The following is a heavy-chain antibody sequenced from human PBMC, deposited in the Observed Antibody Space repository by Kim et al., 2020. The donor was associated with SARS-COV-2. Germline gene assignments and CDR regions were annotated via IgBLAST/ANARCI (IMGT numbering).Heavy chain of an antibody. D-gene: IGHD6-13*01. Sequence: GGSLRLSCAASGFIFSSYAMHWVRQAPGKELEFVAIISFDGRHDHYTNSVKGRFTISRDNSKNTLYLQMNSLRAEDTAVYYCAKDHGYSTSWYVAGPDYWGQGTQVTVSS. V-gene: IGHV3-30*18. CDR1: GFIFSSYA. CDR3: AKDHGYSTSWYVAGPDY. CDR2: ISFDGRHD. J-gene: IGHJ4*02.